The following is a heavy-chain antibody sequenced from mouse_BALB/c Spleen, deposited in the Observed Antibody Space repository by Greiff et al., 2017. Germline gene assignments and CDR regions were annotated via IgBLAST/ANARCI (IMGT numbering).Heavy chain of an antibody. CDR1: GFNIKDYY. CDR2: IDPENGDT. CDR3: SAEVGTATAY. J-gene: IGHJ3*01. Sequence: VQLQQSGAELVRSGASVKLSCTASGFNIKDYYMHWVKQRPEQGLEWIGWIDPENGDTEYAPKFQGKATMTADTSSNTAYLQLSSLTSEDTAVYCWSAEVGTATAYWGQGTLVTVSA. D-gene: IGHD1-2*01. V-gene: IGHV14-4*02.